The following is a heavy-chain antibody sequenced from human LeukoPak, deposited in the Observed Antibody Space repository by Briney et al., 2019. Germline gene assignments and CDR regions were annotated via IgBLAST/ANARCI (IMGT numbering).Heavy chain of an antibody. CDR1: GVSISSSNSC. V-gene: IGHV4-39*01. Sequence: SETLSLTCTVSGVSISSSNSCWGWIRQPPGKGLEWIGGIYYSGNTYYNASLKSQVSISIDTSKNQFSLKLTSVTAADTAVYYCARQDGIYYDYWGQGTLVTVSS. CDR2: IYYSGNT. D-gene: IGHD6-6*01. J-gene: IGHJ4*02. CDR3: ARQDGIYYDY.